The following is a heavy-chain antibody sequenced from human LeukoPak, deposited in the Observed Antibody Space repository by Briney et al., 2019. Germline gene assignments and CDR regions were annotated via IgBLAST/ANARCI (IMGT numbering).Heavy chain of an antibody. CDR1: GFTFSGSA. CDR2: IRSKANSYAT. D-gene: IGHD3-10*01. Sequence: PGGSLRLSCAASGFTFSGSAMHWVRQASGKGLEWVGRIRSKANSYATAYAASVKGRFTISRDDSKNTAYLQMNSLKTEDTAVYYCTIQKPRQVRGVIIDYYYGMDVWGQGTTVTVSS. V-gene: IGHV3-73*01. CDR3: TIQKPRQVRGVIIDYYYGMDV. J-gene: IGHJ6*02.